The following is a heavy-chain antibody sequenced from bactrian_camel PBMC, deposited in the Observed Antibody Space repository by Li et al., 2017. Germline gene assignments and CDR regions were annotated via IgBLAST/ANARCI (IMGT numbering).Heavy chain of an antibody. CDR2: ISTDGT. D-gene: IGHD3*01. CDR3: TTHEGGFRLAVDSCGESFGY. Sequence: VQLVESGGGLVQPGGYLRLSCAASGFTFDSYRMVWVRQAPGKGLEWVSAISTDGTYYADSVKGRFTISRDNAKNTVYLQMNSLKPEDTAVYFCTTHEGGFRLAVDSCGESFGYWGQGTQVTVS. V-gene: IGHV3S40*01. J-gene: IGHJ6*01. CDR1: GFTFDSYR.